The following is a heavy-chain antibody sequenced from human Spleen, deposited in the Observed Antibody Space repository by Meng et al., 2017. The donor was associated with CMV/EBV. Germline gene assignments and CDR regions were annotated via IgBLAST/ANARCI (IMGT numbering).Heavy chain of an antibody. V-gene: IGHV1-69*05. CDR1: GDTFSSYT. J-gene: IGHJ4*02. CDR3: ARGWGHSNGYYFDY. CDR2: IIPLFGRP. Sequence: AYGDTFSSYTFSWVRQAPGQGLEWMGGIIPLFGRPNYAQKLQGRVTITTDESTSTTYMELNSLRSEDTAVYYCARGWGHSNGYYFDYWGQGTLVTVSS. D-gene: IGHD4-11*01.